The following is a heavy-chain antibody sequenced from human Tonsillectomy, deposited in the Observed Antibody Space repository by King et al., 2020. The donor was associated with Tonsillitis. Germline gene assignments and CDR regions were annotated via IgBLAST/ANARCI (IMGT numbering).Heavy chain of an antibody. CDR3: TTNYRGYMDV. D-gene: IGHD3-10*01. Sequence: VQLVQSGGGLVKPGGSLRLSCAASVFTVSNAWMNWVRQAPGEGLEWVGRIKSKIDGGTIDYAAPVKGRFTISRDDSKNTLYLQMNSLKTEDTAVYYCTTNYRGYMDVWGKGTTVAVSS. CDR1: VFTVSNAW. J-gene: IGHJ6*03. V-gene: IGHV3-15*07. CDR2: IKSKIDGGTI.